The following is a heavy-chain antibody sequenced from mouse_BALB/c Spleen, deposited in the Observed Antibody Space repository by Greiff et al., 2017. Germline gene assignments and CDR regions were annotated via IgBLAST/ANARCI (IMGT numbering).Heavy chain of an antibody. J-gene: IGHJ3*01. Sequence: EVKLMESGPGLVKPSQSLSLTCTVTGYSITSDYAWNWIRQFPGNKLEWMGYISYSGSTSYNPSLKSRISITRDTSKNQFFLQLNSVTTEDTATYYCAKFFHYYDAYWGQGTLVTVSA. V-gene: IGHV3-2*02. D-gene: IGHD1-2*01. CDR2: ISYSGST. CDR1: GYSITSDYA. CDR3: AKFFHYYDAY.